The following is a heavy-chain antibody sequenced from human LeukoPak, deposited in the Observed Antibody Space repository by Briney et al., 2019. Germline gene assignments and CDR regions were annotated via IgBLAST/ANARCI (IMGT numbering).Heavy chain of an antibody. V-gene: IGHV3-33*01. CDR1: GFTFSSYG. D-gene: IGHD3-9*01. CDR3: ARDGIDILTGYYKSGYFDY. CDR2: IWYDGSNK. J-gene: IGHJ4*02. Sequence: PGRSLRLSCAASGFTFSSYGMHWVRQAPGKGLEWVAVIWYDGSNKYYADSVKGRFTISRDNSKNTLYLKMNSLRAEDTAVYYCARDGIDILTGYYKSGYFDYWGQGTLVTVSS.